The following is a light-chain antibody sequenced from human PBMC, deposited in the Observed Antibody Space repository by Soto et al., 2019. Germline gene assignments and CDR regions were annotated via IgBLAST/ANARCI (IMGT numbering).Light chain of an antibody. CDR1: QTTNTW. CDR2: DAS. V-gene: IGKV1-5*01. Sequence: DIQMTQFPSTLSASVGDRVTITCRASQTTNTWLAWYQQKPGTAPKLLIYDASSLEGGVPSRFSASGSGTEFTLTITILQPDDLATYYCKQYISAPYTFGLGTKVDI. J-gene: IGKJ2*01. CDR3: KQYISAPYT.